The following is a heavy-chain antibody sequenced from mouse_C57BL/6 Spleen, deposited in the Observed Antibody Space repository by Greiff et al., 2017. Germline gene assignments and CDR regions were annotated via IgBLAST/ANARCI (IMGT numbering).Heavy chain of an antibody. CDR2: FHPYNDDT. Sequence: VQLQQSGAELVKPGASVKMSCKASGYTFTTYPIEWMKQNHGKSLEWIGNFHPYNDDTKYNAKFKGKATLTVEKSSSTVYLELSRLTSDDSAVYYCARGDYDYDDGYYFDDWSQGTTRTVCS. CDR1: GYTFTTYP. CDR3: ARGDYDYDDGYYFDD. J-gene: IGHJ2*01. D-gene: IGHD2-4*01. V-gene: IGHV1-47*01.